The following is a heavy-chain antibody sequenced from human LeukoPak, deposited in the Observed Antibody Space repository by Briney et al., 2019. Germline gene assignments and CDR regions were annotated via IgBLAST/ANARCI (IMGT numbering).Heavy chain of an antibody. CDR2: ITNYNGNT. J-gene: IGHJ4*02. V-gene: IGHV1-18*01. CDR3: ARDFQTLLVY. Sequence: AAAVKLSCKSSGYTFTSYGIRWVRHAPGQGLGWVGWITNYNGNTNYAQKLEGRVTMTTDTSTSTAYMERRSLRSDDTAVYYCARDFQTLLVYWGQGTLVTVSS. CDR1: GYTFTSYG.